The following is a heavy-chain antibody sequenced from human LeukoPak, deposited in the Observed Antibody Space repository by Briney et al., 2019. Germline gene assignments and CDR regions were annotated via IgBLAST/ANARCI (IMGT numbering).Heavy chain of an antibody. D-gene: IGHD1-1*01. V-gene: IGHV3-23*01. Sequence: GGSLRLSCAASGFTFGSYAMSWVRQAPGKGLEWVSVISSSGGSTYYADSVKGRFTISRDNSKNTLYLQMNSLRAEDTAIYYCAKDLSRTGMIDYWGRGTLVTVSS. CDR3: AKDLSRTGMIDY. J-gene: IGHJ4*02. CDR1: GFTFGSYA. CDR2: ISSSGGST.